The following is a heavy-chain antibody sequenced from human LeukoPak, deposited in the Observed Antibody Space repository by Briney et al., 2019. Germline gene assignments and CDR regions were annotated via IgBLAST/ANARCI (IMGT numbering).Heavy chain of an antibody. CDR1: GFTFSSYS. Sequence: GGSLRLSCAASGFTFSSYSMNWVRQAPGKGLEWVSSISSSSSYIYYADSVKGRFTISRDNAKNSLYQQMNSLRAEDTAVYYCARAVVGSPHAFDIWGQGTMVTVSS. CDR3: ARAVVGSPHAFDI. J-gene: IGHJ3*02. D-gene: IGHD1-26*01. V-gene: IGHV3-21*01. CDR2: ISSSSSYI.